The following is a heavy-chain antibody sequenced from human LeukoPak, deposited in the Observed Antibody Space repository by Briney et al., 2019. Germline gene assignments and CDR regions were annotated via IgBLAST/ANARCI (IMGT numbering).Heavy chain of an antibody. CDR3: ARVAVTTFPYFDY. V-gene: IGHV3-74*01. Sequence: GGSLRLSCAASGFTFSSYWMHWVRQPPGKGLVWVSRINSDGSSTSYADSVKGRFTISRDNAKNTLYLQMNSLRAEDTAVFYCARVAVTTFPYFDYWGQGTLVTVSS. CDR2: INSDGSST. J-gene: IGHJ4*02. CDR1: GFTFSSYW. D-gene: IGHD4-17*01.